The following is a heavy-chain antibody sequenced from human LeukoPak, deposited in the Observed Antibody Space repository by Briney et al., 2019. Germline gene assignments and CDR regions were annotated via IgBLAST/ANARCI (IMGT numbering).Heavy chain of an antibody. V-gene: IGHV3-20*04. CDR3: GKGMDT. J-gene: IGHJ5*02. CDR2: IDRNGAST. Sequence: PGGSLRLSCAASGFTFDDYGMSWVRQVAGQGLEWVSGIDRNGASTGYADSVKGRFTISRDNAKKSLYLQMNSLRAEDTAVYYCGKGMDTWGQGTLLTVST. CDR1: GFTFDDYG.